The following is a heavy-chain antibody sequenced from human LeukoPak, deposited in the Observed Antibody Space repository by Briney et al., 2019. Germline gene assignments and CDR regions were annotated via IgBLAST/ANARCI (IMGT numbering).Heavy chain of an antibody. D-gene: IGHD4-17*01. CDR1: GFTFNGFW. Sequence: GGSLRLSCAASGFTFNGFWMSWVRQAPGKGLEWVANIKQDGSDMYYLGSVRGRFTISRDNAMNSLYLQMNSLRAEDTAVYYCTRDALYGDPSYYYMDVWGEGTTVTVSS. V-gene: IGHV3-7*01. CDR3: TRDALYGDPSYYYMDV. J-gene: IGHJ6*03. CDR2: IKQDGSDM.